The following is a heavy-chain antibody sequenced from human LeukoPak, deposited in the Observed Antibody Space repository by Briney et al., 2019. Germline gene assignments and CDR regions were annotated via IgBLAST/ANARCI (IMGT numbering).Heavy chain of an antibody. CDR1: GFTFDDYA. CDR2: IRWNSGSI. J-gene: IGHJ4*02. CDR3: RKKITNCGLRYFCG. D-gene: IGHD2-8*02. V-gene: IGHV3-9*01. Sequence: GRSLRLSYAASGFTFDDYAMHWVPQAPGKGLELVSGIRWNSGSIGYADSVMGRFTISRAHAKHSLYLQMNSLRAEDTSFYYRRKKITNCGLRYFCGWGQGTLVTVAS.